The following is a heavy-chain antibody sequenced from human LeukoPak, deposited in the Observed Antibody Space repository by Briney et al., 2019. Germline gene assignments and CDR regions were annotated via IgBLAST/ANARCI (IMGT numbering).Heavy chain of an antibody. CDR1: GFSFGDYG. Sequence: SGGSLRLSCTASGFSFGDYGMSWVRQAPGKGLEWIGHIYYSGSTNYNPSLKSRVTISVDTSKNQFSLKLSSVTAADTAVYYCASRSSIWSGYQDTLYYFDSWGQGTLVTVSS. J-gene: IGHJ4*02. V-gene: IGHV4-61*08. CDR2: IYYSGST. D-gene: IGHD3-3*01. CDR3: ASRSSIWSGYQDTLYYFDS.